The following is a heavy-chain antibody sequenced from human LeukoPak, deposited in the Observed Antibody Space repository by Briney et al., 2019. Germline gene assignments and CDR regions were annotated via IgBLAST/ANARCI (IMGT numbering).Heavy chain of an antibody. CDR1: GFTFSSYG. CDR3: AKDATAAFEYFQH. D-gene: IGHD2-2*01. Sequence: PGGSLRLSCAASGFTFSSYGMHWVRQAPGKGLEWVAFIRYDGSNKYYADSVKGRFTISRDNSKSTLYLQMNSLRAEDTAVYYCAKDATAAFEYFQHWGQGTLVTVSS. J-gene: IGHJ1*01. V-gene: IGHV3-30*02. CDR2: IRYDGSNK.